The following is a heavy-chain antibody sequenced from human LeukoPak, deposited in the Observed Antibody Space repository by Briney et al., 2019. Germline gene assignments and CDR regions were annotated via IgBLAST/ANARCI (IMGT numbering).Heavy chain of an antibody. CDR2: IYYSGST. D-gene: IGHD2-15*01. V-gene: IGHV4-61*01. CDR3: ASRFYPALGYCSGGSCYLQER. Sequence: PSETLSLTCTVSGGSVSSGSYYWSWIRQPPGKGLEWIGYIYYSGSTNYNPSLKSRVTISVDTSKNQFSLKLSSVTAADTAVYYCASRFYPALGYCSGGSCYLQERWGQGTLVTVSS. J-gene: IGHJ4*02. CDR1: GGSVSSGSYY.